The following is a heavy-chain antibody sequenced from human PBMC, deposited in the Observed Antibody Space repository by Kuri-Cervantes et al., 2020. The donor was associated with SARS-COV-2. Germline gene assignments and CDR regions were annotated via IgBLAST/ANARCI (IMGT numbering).Heavy chain of an antibody. CDR1: GFTFSSYG. D-gene: IGHD3-10*01. V-gene: IGHV3-30*18. CDR3: AKDLRLLWFGELLY. CDR2: ISYDGSNK. J-gene: IGHJ4*02. Sequence: GGSLRLSCAASGFTFSSYGMHWVRQAPGKGLEWVAVISYDGSNKYYADSVKGRFTISRDNSKNTLYLQMNSQRAEDTAVYYCAKDLRLLWFGELLYWGQGTLVTVSS.